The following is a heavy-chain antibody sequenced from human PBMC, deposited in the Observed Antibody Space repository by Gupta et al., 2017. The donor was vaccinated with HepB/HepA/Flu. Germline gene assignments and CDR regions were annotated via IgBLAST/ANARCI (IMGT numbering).Heavy chain of an antibody. Sequence: QVQLVQSGAEVKKPGASVKVSCKASGYTFTSYGISWVRQAPGQGLEWMGWISAYNGNTNYAQKRQGRVTMTTDTSTSTADMELRSLRSDDTVVYYCARDRVRGEDSGDAFDIWGQGTMVTVSS. CDR3: ARDRVRGEDSGDAFDI. V-gene: IGHV1-18*01. CDR1: GYTFTSYG. D-gene: IGHD3-10*01. J-gene: IGHJ3*02. CDR2: ISAYNGNT.